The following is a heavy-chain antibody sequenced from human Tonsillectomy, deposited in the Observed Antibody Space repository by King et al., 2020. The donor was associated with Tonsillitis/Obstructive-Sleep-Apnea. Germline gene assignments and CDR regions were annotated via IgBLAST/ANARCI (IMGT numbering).Heavy chain of an antibody. Sequence: QLQESGPGLVKPSETLSLTCTVSGGSISSYYWSWIRQPPGKGLEWIGYIYYSGSTKYKSSLKSRVTISVDTSKNQFSLKLSSVTAADTAVYYCARHQFNSGDFTGAFDIWGQGTMVTVSS. CDR3: ARHQFNSGDFTGAFDI. CDR2: IYYSGST. V-gene: IGHV4-59*08. D-gene: IGHD4-17*01. J-gene: IGHJ3*02. CDR1: GGSISSYY.